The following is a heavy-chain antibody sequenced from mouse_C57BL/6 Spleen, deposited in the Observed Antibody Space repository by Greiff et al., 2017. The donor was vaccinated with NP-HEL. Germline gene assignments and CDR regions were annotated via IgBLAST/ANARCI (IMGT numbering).Heavy chain of an antibody. D-gene: IGHD1-1*01. Sequence: EVQLQESGPGLVKPSQSLSLTCSVTGYSITSGYYWNWIRQFPGNKLEWMGYISYDGSNNYNPSLKNRISITRDTSKNQFFLKLNSVTTEDTATYYCARDKNYYGFYWGQGTTLTVSS. J-gene: IGHJ2*01. CDR3: ARDKNYYGFY. V-gene: IGHV3-6*01. CDR1: GYSITSGYY. CDR2: ISYDGSN.